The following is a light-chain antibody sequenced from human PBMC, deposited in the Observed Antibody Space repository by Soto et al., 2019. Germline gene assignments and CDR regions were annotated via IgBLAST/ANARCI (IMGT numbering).Light chain of an antibody. J-gene: IGLJ2*01. Sequence: QSVLTQPPSASGPPGQRVTISCSGSSSNIGSNNVNWYQQLPGTAPKLLMYSNNQRPSGVPDRFSGSKSGTSASLAISGLQSEDEADYHCAAWDDSLNGLVFGGGTKLTVL. CDR1: SSNIGSNN. CDR2: SNN. CDR3: AAWDDSLNGLV. V-gene: IGLV1-44*01.